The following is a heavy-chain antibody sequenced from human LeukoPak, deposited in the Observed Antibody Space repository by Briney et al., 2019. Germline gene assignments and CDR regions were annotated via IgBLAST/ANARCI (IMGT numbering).Heavy chain of an antibody. CDR1: GGSISSSSYF. CDR3: ARLGSGGYRY. J-gene: IGHJ4*02. CDR2: IYYSGST. Sequence: PSEPLSLTCTVSGGSISSSSYFWGWIRQPPGKGLERIESIYYSGSTYENPSLTSRVPLSVYTSKNQFSLKLTSVPAPDTALPFCARLGSGGYRYGGQGTRVSVSS. D-gene: IGHD3-3*01. V-gene: IGHV4-39*01.